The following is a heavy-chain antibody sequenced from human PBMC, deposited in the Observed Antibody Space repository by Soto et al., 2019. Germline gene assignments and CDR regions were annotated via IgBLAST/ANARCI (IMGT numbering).Heavy chain of an antibody. CDR1: GFTFSSYA. Sequence: HPGGSLRLSCAASGFTFSSYAMSWVRQAPGKGLEWVANINKDGSQKNYEDSVKGRFTIARDNGQNSLSLQINSLRVEGTAVYYCVRELGLAYWGQGALVTVSS. J-gene: IGHJ4*02. D-gene: IGHD7-27*01. CDR2: INKDGSQK. CDR3: VRELGLAY. V-gene: IGHV3-7*03.